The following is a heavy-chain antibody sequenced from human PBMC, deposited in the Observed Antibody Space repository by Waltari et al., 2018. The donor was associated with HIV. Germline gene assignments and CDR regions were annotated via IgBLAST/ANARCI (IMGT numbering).Heavy chain of an antibody. CDR1: GGSISSYY. V-gene: IGHV4-59*01. CDR3: ARAGEMVRGVIYFDY. CDR2: IYYRGST. Sequence: QVQLQESGPGLVKPSETLSLTCTVSGGSISSYYWSWIRQPPGKGLEWIGYIYYRGSTHYNPSLKSRVTISVDTSKNQFALKLSSVTAADTAVYYCARAGEMVRGVIYFDYWGQGTLVTVSS. D-gene: IGHD3-10*01. J-gene: IGHJ4*02.